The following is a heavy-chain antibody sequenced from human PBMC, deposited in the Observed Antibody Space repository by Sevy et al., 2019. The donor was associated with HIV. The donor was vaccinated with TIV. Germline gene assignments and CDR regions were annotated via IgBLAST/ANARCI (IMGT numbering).Heavy chain of an antibody. Sequence: GGSLRLSCAASGFTVSSNYMSWVRQAPGKGLEWVSVIYSGGRTYYADSVKGRFTISRDNSKNTLYLQMNSLRAEDKAVYYCARGMWNYYDSSGYYHGMDVWGQGTTVTVSS. CDR3: ARGMWNYYDSSGYYHGMDV. J-gene: IGHJ6*02. D-gene: IGHD3-22*01. CDR2: IYSGGRT. CDR1: GFTVSSNY. V-gene: IGHV3-53*01.